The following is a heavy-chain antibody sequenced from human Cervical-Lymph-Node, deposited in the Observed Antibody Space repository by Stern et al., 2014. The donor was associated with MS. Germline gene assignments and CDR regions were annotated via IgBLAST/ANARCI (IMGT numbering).Heavy chain of an antibody. CDR2: IFSNDEK. J-gene: IGHJ6*02. V-gene: IGHV2-26*01. Sequence: QVTLKESGPVLVKPTETLTLTCTVSGFSLSNARMGVSWIRQPPGKALEWLAHIFSNDEKYYSTSLKSRLTISKDTSKSQVVLTMTNMDPVDTATYYCARIRGATIFGVVIPQARYYYGMDVWGQGTTVTVSS. CDR3: ARIRGATIFGVVIPQARYYYGMDV. CDR1: GFSLSNARMG. D-gene: IGHD3-3*01.